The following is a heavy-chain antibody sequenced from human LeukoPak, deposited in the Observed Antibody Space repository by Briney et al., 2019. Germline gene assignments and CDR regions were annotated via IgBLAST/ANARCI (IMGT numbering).Heavy chain of an antibody. Sequence: SETLSLTCTVSGGSISSYYWSWIRQPAGKGLEWIGRIYTSGSTNYNPSLKSRVTMSVDTSKNQFSLKLSSVTAADTAVYYCARSRRITMIVVVITDNWFDPWGQGTLVTVSS. CDR3: ARSRRITMIVVVITDNWFDP. J-gene: IGHJ5*02. CDR2: IYTSGST. V-gene: IGHV4-4*07. CDR1: GGSISSYY. D-gene: IGHD3-22*01.